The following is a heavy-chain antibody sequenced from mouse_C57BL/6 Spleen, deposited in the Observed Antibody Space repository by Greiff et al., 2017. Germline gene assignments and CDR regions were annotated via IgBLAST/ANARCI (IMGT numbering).Heavy chain of an antibody. J-gene: IGHJ1*03. CDR2: IYPGDGDT. V-gene: IGHV1-80*01. CDR1: GYAFSSYW. D-gene: IGHD1-1*01. CDR3: ARGVITTVVADWYFDV. Sequence: VQLQQSGAELVKPGASVKISCKASGYAFSSYWMNWVKQRPGKGLEWIGQIYPGDGDTNYNGKFKGKATLTADKSSSTAYMQLSSLTSEDSAVYFCARGVITTVVADWYFDVWGTGTTVTVSS.